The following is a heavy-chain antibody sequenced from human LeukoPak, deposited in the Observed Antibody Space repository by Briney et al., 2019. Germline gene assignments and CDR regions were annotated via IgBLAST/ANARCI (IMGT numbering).Heavy chain of an antibody. D-gene: IGHD3-10*01. CDR3: AKQIDGSGTFLYPKYFDY. CDR2: ISSSSSAT. J-gene: IGHJ4*02. Sequence: GGSLRLSCAASGFTFTSHSMHWVRQAPGKGLEWVSHISSSSSATYYADSVKGRFTLSRDNSQSTLYLQMNSLTTGDTAIYYCAKQIDGSGTFLYPKYFDYWGQGTLVTVSS. V-gene: IGHV3-48*01. CDR1: GFTFTSHS.